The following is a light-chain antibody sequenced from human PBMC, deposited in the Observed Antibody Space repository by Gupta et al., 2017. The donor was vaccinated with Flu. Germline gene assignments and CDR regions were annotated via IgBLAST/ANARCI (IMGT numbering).Light chain of an antibody. CDR1: SSNIGSNY. V-gene: IGLV1-47*01. CDR3: ATWDDSLVV. Sequence: GQRVTISCSGSSSNIGSNYVYWYQQVPGTAPKLLIYRNDQRPSGVPDRFSGSKSGTSASLAISGLRSEDEADYYCATWDDSLVVFGGGTKLTVL. CDR2: RND. J-gene: IGLJ2*01.